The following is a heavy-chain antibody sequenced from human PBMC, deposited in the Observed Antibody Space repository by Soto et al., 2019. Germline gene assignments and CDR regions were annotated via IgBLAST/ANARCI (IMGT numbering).Heavy chain of an antibody. CDR3: ARHMPRQLWGIGFDY. J-gene: IGHJ4*02. CDR1: GGSFSGYY. Sequence: QVQLQQWGAGLLKPSETLSLTCAVYGGSFSGYYWSWIRQPPGKGLEWIGEINHRGSTNYNPSLKSRVTISVDTSKNQFSLKLSSVTAADTAVYYCARHMPRQLWGIGFDYWGQGTLVTVSS. V-gene: IGHV4-34*01. D-gene: IGHD5-18*01. CDR2: INHRGST.